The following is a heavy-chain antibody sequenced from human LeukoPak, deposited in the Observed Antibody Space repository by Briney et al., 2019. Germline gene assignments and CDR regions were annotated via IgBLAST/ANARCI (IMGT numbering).Heavy chain of an antibody. CDR1: GFTFSSYA. J-gene: IGHJ4*02. V-gene: IGHV3-23*01. CDR3: AKTSAGIRGGYFDY. Sequence: GGTLRLSCAASGFTFSSYAMSWIRQAPGKGLEWVSLINDSGGNTYYADPVKGRFIISRDNSKNTLFLQMSSLRAEDTAVYYCAKTSAGIRGGYFDYWGQGTLVTVSS. CDR2: INDSGGNT. D-gene: IGHD3-10*01.